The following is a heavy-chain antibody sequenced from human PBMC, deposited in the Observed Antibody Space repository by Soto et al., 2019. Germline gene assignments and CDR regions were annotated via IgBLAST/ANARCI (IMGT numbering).Heavy chain of an antibody. J-gene: IGHJ4*02. CDR1: GYTFNSYY. Sequence: VSVKVSCKASGYTFNSYYIYWVRQATGQGLEWMGWMNPNSGNTGYAQKFQGRVTMTRNTSISTAYMELSSLRSEDTAVYYCARVFSGEPIDYWGQGTLVTVSS. CDR3: ARVFSGEPIDY. D-gene: IGHD7-27*01. CDR2: MNPNSGNT. V-gene: IGHV1-8*01.